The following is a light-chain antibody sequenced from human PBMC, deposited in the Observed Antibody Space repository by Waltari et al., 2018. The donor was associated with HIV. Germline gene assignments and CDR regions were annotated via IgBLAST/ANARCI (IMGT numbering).Light chain of an antibody. V-gene: IGLV7-43*01. Sequence: QTVVTQAPSLTVSPGGTVTLTCASSTGAVTSAYFPNWFQQKPRQAPRTLIYSTSNKGSWTPVRFSGAHRGGKAALTLSGVQPEDEAEYYCLLYYGGAWVFGGGTKLTVL. CDR1: TGAVTSAYF. CDR2: STS. J-gene: IGLJ3*02. CDR3: LLYYGGAWV.